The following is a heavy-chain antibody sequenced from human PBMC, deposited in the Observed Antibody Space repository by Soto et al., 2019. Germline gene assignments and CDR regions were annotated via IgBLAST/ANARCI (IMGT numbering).Heavy chain of an antibody. D-gene: IGHD6-13*01. V-gene: IGHV3-66*01. J-gene: IGHJ4*02. CDR2: IYTAGSA. Sequence: EVQLVESGGGLVQPGGSLRLSCAASGFTVSSYRMSWVRQAPGKGLEWVSVIYTAGSADFADSVKGRFTISRDNSKNTLYLQMSSLRVEDTAVYYCARVPSSSYHYFDYWGQGTLITVSS. CDR1: GFTVSSYR. CDR3: ARVPSSSYHYFDY.